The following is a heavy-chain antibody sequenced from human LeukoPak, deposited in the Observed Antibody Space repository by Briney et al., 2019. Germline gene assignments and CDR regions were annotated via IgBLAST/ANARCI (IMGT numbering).Heavy chain of an antibody. CDR2: IKQDGSEK. J-gene: IGHJ6*03. V-gene: IGHV3-7*01. CDR3: ARDYYYYYMDV. Sequence: GGSLRLSCAASGFTFSSYWMSWVRQAPGKGLECVANIKQDGSEKYYVDSVKGRFTISRDNAKNSLYLQMNSLRPDDTAVYYCARDYYYYYMDVWGKGTTVTISS. CDR1: GFTFSSYW.